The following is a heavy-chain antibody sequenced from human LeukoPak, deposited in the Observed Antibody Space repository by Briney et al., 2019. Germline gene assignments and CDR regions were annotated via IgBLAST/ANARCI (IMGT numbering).Heavy chain of an antibody. J-gene: IGHJ4*02. Sequence: GGSLRLSCAVSGFTFSTYWMHWVRQAPGKGLVWVSHIRSDGRTTTYADSVKGRFTISRDNAKNTLYLQMNSLRAEDTAVYYCASGPTFGELFGGYWGQGTLVTVPS. D-gene: IGHD3-10*01. V-gene: IGHV3-74*01. CDR3: ASGPTFGELFGGY. CDR1: GFTFSTYW. CDR2: IRSDGRTT.